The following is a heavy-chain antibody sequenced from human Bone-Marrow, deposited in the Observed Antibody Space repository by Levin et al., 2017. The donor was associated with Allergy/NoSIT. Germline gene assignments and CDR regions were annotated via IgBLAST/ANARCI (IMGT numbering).Heavy chain of an antibody. D-gene: IGHD3-10*01. CDR2: MSVGGVT. V-gene: IGHV3-23*01. CDR3: VKDGRRGAGYLTPLTWSPFFDS. CDR1: GFSFGSYP. J-gene: IGHJ4*02. Sequence: GGSLRLSCAASGFSFGSYPMNWVRQAPGQGLEWVSGMSVGGVTYHAESVKGRFTFIPRDNSRDTLSLQMTSLRPDDTAVYFCVKDGRRGAGYLTPLTWSPFFDSWGEGTLVTVSS.